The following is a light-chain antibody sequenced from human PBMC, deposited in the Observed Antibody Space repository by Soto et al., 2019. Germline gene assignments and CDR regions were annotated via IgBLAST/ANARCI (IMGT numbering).Light chain of an antibody. CDR1: QNVNRY. CDR3: QQRQNWPPIT. V-gene: IGKV3-11*01. J-gene: IGKJ5*01. Sequence: VLTQSPATLSLSPGERATLSCRASQNVNRYVVWYQQKPGQAPRLLIYDTSNRATGIPDRFSGSGSGTDFTLTISSLEPEDSAVYYCQQRQNWPPITFGQGTRLEI. CDR2: DTS.